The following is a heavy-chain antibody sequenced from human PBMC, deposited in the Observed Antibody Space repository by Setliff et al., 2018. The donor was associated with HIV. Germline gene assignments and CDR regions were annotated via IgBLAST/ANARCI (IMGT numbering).Heavy chain of an antibody. Sequence: ASVKVSCKASGFTFSDYYLHWVRQAPGQGLEWMGMINPSGASTSYAQKFQGRVTMTRDTSTSTVYMELSSLRSEDTAVYYCARDRITMIVVGRQTGWFDPWGQGTLVTVSS. CDR2: INPSGAST. CDR3: ARDRITMIVVGRQTGWFDP. V-gene: IGHV1-46*03. D-gene: IGHD3-22*01. J-gene: IGHJ5*02. CDR1: GFTFSDYY.